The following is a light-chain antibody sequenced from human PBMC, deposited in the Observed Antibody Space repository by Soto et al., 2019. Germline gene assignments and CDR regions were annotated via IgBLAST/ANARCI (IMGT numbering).Light chain of an antibody. J-gene: IGKJ2*03. CDR2: DVS. V-gene: IGKV3-20*01. CDR1: QTISSY. Sequence: EIVSTQSPGTLSLSPGERATLSCRASQTISSYLAWYQHKPGQAPRLLIYDVSSRATDIPDRFSGSGSGSDFNRTVGRLEHEDFAVYYCQQYHSSRPYGFGQGTKLEI. CDR3: QQYHSSRPYG.